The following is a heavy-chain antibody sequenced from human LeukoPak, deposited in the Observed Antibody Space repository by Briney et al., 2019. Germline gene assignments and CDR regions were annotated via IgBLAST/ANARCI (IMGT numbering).Heavy chain of an antibody. D-gene: IGHD3-10*01. Sequence: SETLSLTCIVSGGSISRSSYYWGWIRQPPGQGLEWIASVYYSGSTYYNPSLKSRVTISVATSKNQFSLKLSSVTAADTAVYYCARHYPGPDAFDMWGQGTMVSISS. CDR3: ARHYPGPDAFDM. V-gene: IGHV4-39*01. CDR1: GGSISRSSYY. CDR2: VYYSGST. J-gene: IGHJ3*02.